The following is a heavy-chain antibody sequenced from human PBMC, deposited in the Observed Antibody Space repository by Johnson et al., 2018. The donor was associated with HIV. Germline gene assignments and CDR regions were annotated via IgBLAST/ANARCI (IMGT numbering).Heavy chain of an antibody. V-gene: IGHV3-30*04. Sequence: QVQLVESGGGLVQPGRSLRLSCAASGFTFDDYAMHWVRQAPGKGLEWVAVISYDGSKRYYADSVRGRFTISRDNSKNTLYLQMNSLRAEDTAVYYCARDDTWGDAFDIWGQGTMVTVSS. CDR3: ARDDTWGDAFDI. J-gene: IGHJ3*02. D-gene: IGHD1-26*01. CDR2: ISYDGSKR. CDR1: GFTFDDYA.